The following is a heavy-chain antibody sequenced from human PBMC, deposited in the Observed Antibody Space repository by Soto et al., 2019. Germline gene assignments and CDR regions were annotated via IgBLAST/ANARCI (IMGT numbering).Heavy chain of an antibody. Sequence: WWSLRLSCAVSGFTFSANWMNWVRQTPGKGPEWVANMNPDGSVINYAESVKGRFTISRDNAKNSLHLQMHSLRAEDTAVYSCARGYDYLIDYWGQGTLVTVSS. V-gene: IGHV3-7*01. CDR3: ARGYDYLIDY. D-gene: IGHD3-22*01. CDR1: GFTFSANW. J-gene: IGHJ4*02. CDR2: MNPDGSVI.